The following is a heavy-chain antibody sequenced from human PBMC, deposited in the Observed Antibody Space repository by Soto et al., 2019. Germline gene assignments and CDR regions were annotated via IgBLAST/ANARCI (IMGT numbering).Heavy chain of an antibody. CDR2: IYYSGST. D-gene: IGHD2-15*01. Sequence: PSETLSLTCTVSGGSSSSGGYYWSWIRQHPGKGLEWIGYIYYSGSTYYNPSLKSRVTISVDTSKNQFSLKLSSVTAADTAVYYCARDYSWYCSGGSCYSDYYYGMDVWGQGTTVTVSS. CDR1: GGSSSSGGYY. J-gene: IGHJ6*02. CDR3: ARDYSWYCSGGSCYSDYYYGMDV. V-gene: IGHV4-31*03.